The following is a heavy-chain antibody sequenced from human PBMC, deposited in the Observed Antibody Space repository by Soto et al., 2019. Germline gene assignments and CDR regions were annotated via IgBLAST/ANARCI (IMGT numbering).Heavy chain of an antibody. Sequence: SETLSLTCAVYGGCFSGYYWSWIRQPPGKGLEWIGEINHSGSTNYNPSLKSRVTISVDTSKNQFSLKLSSVTAADTAVYYCARGVITFGGVIVYYYYYGMDVWGQGTTVT. J-gene: IGHJ6*02. V-gene: IGHV4-34*01. CDR3: ARGVITFGGVIVYYYYYGMDV. CDR2: INHSGST. CDR1: GGCFSGYY. D-gene: IGHD3-16*02.